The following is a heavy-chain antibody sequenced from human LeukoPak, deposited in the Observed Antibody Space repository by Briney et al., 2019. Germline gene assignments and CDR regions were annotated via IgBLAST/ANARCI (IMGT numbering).Heavy chain of an antibody. CDR1: GFTFSSYA. D-gene: IGHD2-8*01. V-gene: IGHV3-30-3*01. CDR2: ISYDGSNK. Sequence: GRSLRLSCAASGFTFSSYAMHWVRQAPGKGLEWVAVISYDGSNKYYADSVKVRFTISRDNSKNTLYLQMNSLRAEDTAVYYCARVRYCTNGVCYLNYFDYWGQGTLVTVSS. J-gene: IGHJ4*02. CDR3: ARVRYCTNGVCYLNYFDY.